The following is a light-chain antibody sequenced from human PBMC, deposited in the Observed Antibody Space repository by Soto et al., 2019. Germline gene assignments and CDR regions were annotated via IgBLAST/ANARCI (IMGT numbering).Light chain of an antibody. CDR1: QSVSSSY. J-gene: IGKJ5*01. CDR2: GAS. V-gene: IGKV3-20*01. Sequence: EIVLTQSPGTLSLSPGERATLSCRASQSVSSSYLAWYQQKPGQAPRLLIYGASTRATAIPDRFSGSGSGTDFSLTISRLEPEDFAVYYCQQFGSSPITFGQGTRLEIK. CDR3: QQFGSSPIT.